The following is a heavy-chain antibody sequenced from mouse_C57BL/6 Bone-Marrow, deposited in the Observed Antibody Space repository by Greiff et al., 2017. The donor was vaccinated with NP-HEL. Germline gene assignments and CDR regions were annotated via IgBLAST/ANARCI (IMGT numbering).Heavy chain of an antibody. CDR1: GYSITSGYS. CDR3: AREGLWLGYFDV. D-gene: IGHD2-2*01. CDR2: IHYSGST. Sequence: EVKLMESGPDLVKPSQSLSLTCTVTGYSITSGYSWQWIRQFPGNKLEWMGYIHYSGSTHFNPSLKSRISITRDTSKNQFFLQLSSVTTEDTATYYCAREGLWLGYFDVWGAGTTVTVSS. J-gene: IGHJ1*01. V-gene: IGHV3-1*02.